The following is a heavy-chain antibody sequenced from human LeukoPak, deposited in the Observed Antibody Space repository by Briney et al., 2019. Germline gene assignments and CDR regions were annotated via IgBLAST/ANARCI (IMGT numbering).Heavy chain of an antibody. D-gene: IGHD1-7*01. CDR2: IKQDGSEK. CDR1: GFTFSSYW. Sequence: GGSLRLSCAASGFTFSSYWVSWVRQAPGKGLEWVANIKQDGSEKYYVDSVKGRFTISRDNARNSLYLQMNSLRAEDTAAYYCARETGTSYYFDYWGQGTLVTVSS. CDR3: ARETGTSYYFDY. J-gene: IGHJ4*02. V-gene: IGHV3-7*01.